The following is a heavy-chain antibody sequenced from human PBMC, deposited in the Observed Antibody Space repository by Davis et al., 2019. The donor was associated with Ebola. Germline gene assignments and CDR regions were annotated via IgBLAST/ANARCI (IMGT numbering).Heavy chain of an antibody. J-gene: IGHJ6*02. CDR2: ISSSGSTI. D-gene: IGHD3-10*01. V-gene: IGHV3-11*01. Sequence: GESLKISCAASGFTFSDYYMSWIRQAPGKGLEWVSYISSSGSTIYYADSVKGRFTISRDNAKNSLYLQMNSLRAEDTAVYYCANFGALGMDVWGQGTTVTVSS. CDR1: GFTFSDYY. CDR3: ANFGALGMDV.